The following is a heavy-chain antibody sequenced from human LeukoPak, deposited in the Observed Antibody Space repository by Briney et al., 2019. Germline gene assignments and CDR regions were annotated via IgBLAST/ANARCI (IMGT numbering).Heavy chain of an antibody. J-gene: IGHJ3*02. CDR2: IWYDGSNR. CDR1: GFIFSTYG. Sequence: GRSLRLSCAASGFIFSTYGMHWVRQAPGKGLEWVAVIWYDGSNRNYADSVKGRFTISRDNSKNTVYLQMNSLRGEDTAVYYCARGRGSGSHYATDIWGQGTMVTVSS. D-gene: IGHD3-10*01. CDR3: ARGRGSGSHYATDI. V-gene: IGHV3-33*01.